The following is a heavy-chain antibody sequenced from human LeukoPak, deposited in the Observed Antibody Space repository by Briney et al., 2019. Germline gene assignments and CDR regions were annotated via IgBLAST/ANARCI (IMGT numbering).Heavy chain of an antibody. CDR3: ARPGYSSSWYGGEFDY. CDR2: IYPGDSDT. J-gene: IGHJ4*02. D-gene: IGHD6-13*01. Sequence: GESLMISCKGSGYSFTSYWIGWVRQMPGKGLEWMGIIYPGDSDTRYSPSFQGQVTISADKSISTAYLQWSSLKASDTDMYYCARPGYSSSWYGGEFDYWGQGTLVTVSS. CDR1: GYSFTSYW. V-gene: IGHV5-51*01.